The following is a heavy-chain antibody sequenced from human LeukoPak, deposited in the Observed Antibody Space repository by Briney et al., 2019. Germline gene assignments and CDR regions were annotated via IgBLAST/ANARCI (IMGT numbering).Heavy chain of an antibody. CDR1: GYSFTSYW. V-gene: IGHV5-51*01. J-gene: IGHJ6*03. Sequence: GESLKISCKGSGYSFTSYWIGWVRQMPGKGLEWMGMFYPGDSTTRYSPSFQGQVTISADKSISTAYLQWSSLKASDTAMYYCARRGYSGYDYCYYYMDVWGKGTTVTVSS. CDR3: ARRGYSGYDYCYYYMDV. D-gene: IGHD5-12*01. CDR2: FYPGDSTT.